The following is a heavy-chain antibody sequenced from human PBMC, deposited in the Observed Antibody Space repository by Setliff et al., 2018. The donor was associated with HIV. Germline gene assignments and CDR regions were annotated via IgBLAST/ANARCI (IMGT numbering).Heavy chain of an antibody. V-gene: IGHV4-61*09. D-gene: IGHD3-10*01. CDR2: IYTSGST. CDR3: ARGGREYRVNYYYYYMDV. CDR1: GGSISNGYYY. J-gene: IGHJ6*03. Sequence: SETLSLTCTVSGGSISNGYYYWSWIRQPAGKGLEWIGHIYTSGSTKYNPSLKSRVTISVDTSKNQFSLKLSSVTAADTAVYYCARGGREYRVNYYYYYMDVWGKGTTVTVSS.